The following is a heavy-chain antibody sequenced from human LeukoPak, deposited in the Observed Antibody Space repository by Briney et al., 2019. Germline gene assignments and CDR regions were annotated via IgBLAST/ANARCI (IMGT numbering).Heavy chain of an antibody. CDR1: GYTFTGYY. Sequence: DSVKVSCKASGYTFTGYYMHWVRQAPGQGLEWMGWINPDSGGTNYAQNLQGRVTMTRDTSISTAYMELSRLRSDDTAVYYCAREGGRGYSDGFDYWGQGTLLTVSS. CDR2: INPDSGGT. D-gene: IGHD5-18*01. V-gene: IGHV1-2*02. CDR3: AREGGRGYSDGFDY. J-gene: IGHJ4*02.